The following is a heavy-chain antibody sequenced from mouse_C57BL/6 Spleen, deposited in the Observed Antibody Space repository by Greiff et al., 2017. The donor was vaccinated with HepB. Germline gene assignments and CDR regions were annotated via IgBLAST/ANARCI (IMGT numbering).Heavy chain of an antibody. CDR2: ISSGSSTI. V-gene: IGHV5-17*01. Sequence: EVKVVEPGGGLVKPGGSLKLSCAASGFTFSDYGMHWVRQAPEKGLEWVAYISSGSSTIYYADTVKGRFTISKDNAKNTLFLQMTSLRSEDTAMYYCATYDYYAMDYWGQGTSVTVSS. CDR3: ATYDYYAMDY. CDR1: GFTFSDYG. J-gene: IGHJ4*01.